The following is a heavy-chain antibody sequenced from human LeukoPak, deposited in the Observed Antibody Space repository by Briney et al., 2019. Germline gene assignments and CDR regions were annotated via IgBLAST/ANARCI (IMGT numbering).Heavy chain of an antibody. Sequence: GGSLRLSCAASGFTFSSYSMNWVRQAPGKGLEWVSSISSSSSYIYYADSVEGRFTISRDNAKNSLYLQMNSLRAEDTAVYYCASANSPYSGYVGDYWGQGTLVTVSS. J-gene: IGHJ4*02. D-gene: IGHD5-12*01. V-gene: IGHV3-21*01. CDR1: GFTFSSYS. CDR2: ISSSSSYI. CDR3: ASANSPYSGYVGDY.